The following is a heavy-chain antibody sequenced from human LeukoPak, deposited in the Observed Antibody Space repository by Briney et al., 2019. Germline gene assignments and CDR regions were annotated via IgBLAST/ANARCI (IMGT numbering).Heavy chain of an antibody. V-gene: IGHV1-2*02. CDR2: INPNSGGT. J-gene: IGHJ4*02. CDR1: GYTFTGYY. D-gene: IGHD3-9*01. CDR3: ARVGRYFDWLLFDY. Sequence: ASVKVSCKASGYTFTGYYMHWVRQAPGQGLEWVGWINPNSGGTNYAQKFQGRVTMTRDTSISTAYMELSRLRSDDTAVYYCARVGRYFDWLLFDYWGQGTLVTVSS.